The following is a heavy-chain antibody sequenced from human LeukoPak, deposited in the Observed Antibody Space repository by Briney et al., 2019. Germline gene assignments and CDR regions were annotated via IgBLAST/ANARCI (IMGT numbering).Heavy chain of an antibody. CDR1: GFTFSIYA. CDR3: ANPSPSWGSFDS. Sequence: GGSLRLSCAASGFTFSIYAMSWVRQAPGKGLEWVSGIGGSGDSTYYADSVKGRFTISRDNSKNALYLQLNSLRGEDTAVYYCANPSPSWGSFDSWGQGTLVTVSS. V-gene: IGHV3-23*01. CDR2: IGGSGDST. D-gene: IGHD3-16*01. J-gene: IGHJ4*02.